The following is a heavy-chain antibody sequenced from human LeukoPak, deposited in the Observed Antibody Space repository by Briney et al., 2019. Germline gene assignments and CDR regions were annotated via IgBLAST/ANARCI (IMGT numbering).Heavy chain of an antibody. J-gene: IGHJ4*02. CDR1: GFTVSSNY. Sequence: PGGSLRLSCAASGFTVSSNYMTWVRQAPGKGLEWVSVIHSGGTTNYADSVKGRFTISRDNSKNTLYLQMNNLRAKDTAVYYCARVPDSTGWYLDYWGQGTLATVSS. D-gene: IGHD6-19*01. CDR2: IHSGGTT. V-gene: IGHV3-53*01. CDR3: ARVPDSTGWYLDY.